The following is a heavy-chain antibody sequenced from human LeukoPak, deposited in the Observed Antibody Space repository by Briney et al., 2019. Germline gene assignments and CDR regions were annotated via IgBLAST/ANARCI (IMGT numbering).Heavy chain of an antibody. CDR1: GFTFSSYG. CDR2: IWYDGSNK. V-gene: IGHV3-33*06. D-gene: IGHD6-13*01. Sequence: GGSLRLSCAASGFTFSSYGMHWVRQAPGKGLEWVALIWYDGSNKYYTDSVKGRLTISRDNSKNTLYLQMNSLRAEDTAVYYCAKDIAAAGDNWGQGTLVTVSS. J-gene: IGHJ4*02. CDR3: AKDIAAAGDN.